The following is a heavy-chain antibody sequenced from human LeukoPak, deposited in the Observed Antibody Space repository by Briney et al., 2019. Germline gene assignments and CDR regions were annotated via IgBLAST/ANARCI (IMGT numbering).Heavy chain of an antibody. V-gene: IGHV3-7*01. CDR2: IKQDGSEK. J-gene: IGHJ6*03. CDR3: ARDLKYSSSWYPYYYYYMDV. Sequence: PGGPLRLSCAASGFTFSSYWMSWVRQAPGKGLEWVANIKQDGSEKYYVDSVKGRFTISRDNAKNSLYLQMNSLRAEDTAVYYCARDLKYSSSWYPYYYYYMDVWGKGTTVTVSS. CDR1: GFTFSSYW. D-gene: IGHD6-13*01.